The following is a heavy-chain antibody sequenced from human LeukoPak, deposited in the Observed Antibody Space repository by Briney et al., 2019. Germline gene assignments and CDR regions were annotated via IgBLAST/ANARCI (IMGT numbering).Heavy chain of an antibody. V-gene: IGHV3-23*01. CDR3: AKDRRYSYVTYYFDY. CDR1: GFTFSSYA. CDR2: ISGSAGST. Sequence: GGSLRLSCAASGFTFSSYAMSWVRQAPGKGLEWVSAISGSAGSTYYADSVKGRFTISRDNSKNALYLQMNSLRAEDTAVYYCAKDRRYSYVTYYFDYWGQGTLVTVSS. D-gene: IGHD5-18*01. J-gene: IGHJ4*02.